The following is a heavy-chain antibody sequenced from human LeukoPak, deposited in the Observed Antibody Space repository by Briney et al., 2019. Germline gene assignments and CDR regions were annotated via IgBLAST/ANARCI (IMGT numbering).Heavy chain of an antibody. CDR3: PREVHEGFHN. Sequence: GGSLRLSCAASGFTFSTYSMSWVRQAPGKGLGWVSSIGGSSRSIYHADSVKGRFTISRDNAKNALFLQRNSPRSEDTAVYYCPREVHEGFHNWGQETLVTVCS. J-gene: IGHJ4*02. CDR2: IGGSSRSI. V-gene: IGHV3-21*01. CDR1: GFTFSTYS.